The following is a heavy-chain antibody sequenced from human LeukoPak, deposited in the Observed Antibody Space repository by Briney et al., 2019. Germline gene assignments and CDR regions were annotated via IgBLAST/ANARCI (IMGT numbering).Heavy chain of an antibody. CDR2: INHSGST. CDR1: GGSFSGYY. Sequence: PSETLSLTCAVYGGSFSGYYWSWIRQPPGKWLEWIGEINHSGSTNYNPSLKSRVTISVDTSKNQFSLKLSSVTAADTAVYYCARGSRGSGGSCYRNWGQGTLVTVSS. V-gene: IGHV4-34*01. D-gene: IGHD2-15*01. J-gene: IGHJ4*02. CDR3: ARGSRGSGGSCYRN.